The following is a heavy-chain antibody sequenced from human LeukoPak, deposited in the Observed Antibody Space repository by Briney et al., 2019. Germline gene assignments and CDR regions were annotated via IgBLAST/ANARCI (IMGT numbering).Heavy chain of an antibody. CDR3: AKFLPTHIVVANYYFDY. CDR2: IRGSGGNT. D-gene: IGHD2-21*01. V-gene: IGHV3-23*01. Sequence: GGSMRLSCAASGFTFSSYAMSWVRQAPGKGLEWVSAIRGSGGNTYYADSVKGRFTISRDNSKNTLYLQMNSLRAEDTAVYYCAKFLPTHIVVANYYFDYWGQGTLVTVSS. CDR1: GFTFSSYA. J-gene: IGHJ4*02.